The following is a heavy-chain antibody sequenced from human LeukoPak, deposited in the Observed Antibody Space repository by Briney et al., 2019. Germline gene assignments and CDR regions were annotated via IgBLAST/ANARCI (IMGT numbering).Heavy chain of an antibody. CDR1: GGSISSYY. V-gene: IGHV4-59*01. CDR3: ARVRGYYDSSGYDY. D-gene: IGHD3-22*01. Sequence: TSETLSLTCTASGGSISSYYWSWIRQPPGKGLEWIGNIYYSGSTNYNPSLKSRVTISEDTSKNQISLKLSSVTAADTAVYYCARVRGYYDSSGYDYWGQGTLVTVSS. J-gene: IGHJ4*02. CDR2: IYYSGST.